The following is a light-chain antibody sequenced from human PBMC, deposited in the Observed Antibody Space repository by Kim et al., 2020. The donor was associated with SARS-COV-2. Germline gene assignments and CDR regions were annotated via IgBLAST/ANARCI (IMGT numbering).Light chain of an antibody. CDR2: DNT. J-gene: IGLJ2*01. CDR1: NIGSES. CDR3: QVWDSSSDHPVL. V-gene: IGLV3-21*03. Sequence: SYELTQPPSVSVAPGKTAKITCGGNNIGSESVQWYQQKPGQAPVLVVYDNTDRPSGISERVSGSNSGNTATLTITRVEAGDEADYYCQVWDSSSDHPVLFGGGTQLTVL.